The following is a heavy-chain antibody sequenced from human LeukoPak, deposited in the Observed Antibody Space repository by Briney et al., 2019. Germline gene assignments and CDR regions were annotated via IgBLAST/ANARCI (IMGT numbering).Heavy chain of an antibody. CDR3: AKDFGAAVAGTGGALDV. CDR2: DHI. J-gene: IGHJ3*01. D-gene: IGHD6-19*01. V-gene: IGHV3-9*01. Sequence: PGGSLRLSCEGSGFTFDDYDMHWVRQAPGKGLEWVSSDHINSADSVKGRSAVSRDNAKNSVYLQINSVRPEDTALYFCAKDFGAAVAGTGGALDVWGQGVMVTVSS. CDR1: GFTFDDYD.